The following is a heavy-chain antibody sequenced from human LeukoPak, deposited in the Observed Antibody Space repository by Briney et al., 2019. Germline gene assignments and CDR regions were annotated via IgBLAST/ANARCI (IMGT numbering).Heavy chain of an antibody. CDR1: GGTFSSYA. Sequence: ASVKVSCKASGGTFSSYAISWVRQAPGQGLEWMGIINPSGGSTSYAQKFQGRVTMTRDMSTSTVYMELSSLRSEDTAVYYCARVRYLVAAIDYWGQGTLVTVSS. CDR2: INPSGGST. J-gene: IGHJ4*02. CDR3: ARVRYLVAAIDY. V-gene: IGHV1-46*01. D-gene: IGHD2-15*01.